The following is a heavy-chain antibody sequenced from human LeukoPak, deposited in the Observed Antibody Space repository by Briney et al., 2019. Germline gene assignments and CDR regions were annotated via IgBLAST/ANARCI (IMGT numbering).Heavy chain of an antibody. CDR1: GGSISSSSYY. D-gene: IGHD3-16*02. Sequence: TSETLSLTCTVSGGSISSSSYYWGWIRQPPGKGLEWIGSIYYSGSTYYNPSLKSRVTISVDTSKNQFSLKLSSVTAADTAVYYCASFYDYVWGSYRQGDYWGQGTLVTVSS. V-gene: IGHV4-39*01. CDR2: IYYSGST. CDR3: ASFYDYVWGSYRQGDY. J-gene: IGHJ4*02.